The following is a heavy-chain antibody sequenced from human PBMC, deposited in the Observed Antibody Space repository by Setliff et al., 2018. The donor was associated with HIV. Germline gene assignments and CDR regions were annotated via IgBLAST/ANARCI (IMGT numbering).Heavy chain of an antibody. CDR2: IYPGDSDT. CDR1: GYYFTSYW. CDR3: ARFYGSYYNAPHY. J-gene: IGHJ4*02. Sequence: GESLKISCKGSGYYFTSYWIGWVRQMPGKGLEWMGIIYPGDSDTRISPSFQGQVTISVDESISTAYLQWSSLKASDTAFYYCARFYGSYYNAPHYWGQGTLVTVSS. D-gene: IGHD3-10*01. V-gene: IGHV5-51*01.